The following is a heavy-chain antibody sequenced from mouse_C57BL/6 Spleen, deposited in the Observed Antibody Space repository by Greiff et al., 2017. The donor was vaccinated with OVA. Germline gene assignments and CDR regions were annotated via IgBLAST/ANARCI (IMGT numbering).Heavy chain of an antibody. V-gene: IGHV5-4*01. J-gene: IGHJ2*01. Sequence: EVQRVESGGGLVKPGGSLKLSCAASGFTFSSYAMSWVRQTPEKRLEWVATINDDGSYTYYPDNVKGRFTISRDNAKNNLYLQMSHLKSEDTAMYYCARANWYYFDYWGQGTTLTVSS. CDR2: INDDGSYT. CDR1: GFTFSSYA. CDR3: ARANWYYFDY. D-gene: IGHD4-1*01.